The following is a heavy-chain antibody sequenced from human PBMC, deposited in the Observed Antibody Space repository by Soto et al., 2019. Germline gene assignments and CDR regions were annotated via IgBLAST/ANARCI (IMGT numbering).Heavy chain of an antibody. CDR2: IKNKANSYTT. Sequence: PGGSLRLSCAASGFTFSDHYMDWVRQAPGKGLEWVGRIKNKANSYTTQYAASVKGRVAISRDDSKNSLYLQMNSLKTEDTAVYYCARTGFSQNDAFDIWGQGTMVTVSS. CDR1: GFTFSDHY. J-gene: IGHJ3*02. V-gene: IGHV3-72*01. CDR3: ARTGFSQNDAFDI.